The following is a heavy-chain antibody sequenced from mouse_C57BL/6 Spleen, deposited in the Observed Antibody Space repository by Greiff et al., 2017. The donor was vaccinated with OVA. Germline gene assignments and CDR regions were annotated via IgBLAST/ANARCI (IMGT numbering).Heavy chain of an antibody. D-gene: IGHD1-1*01. CDR3: TRGDFYYGSSLYAMDY. J-gene: IGHJ4*01. Sequence: QVQLKQSGAELVRPGASVTLSCKASGYTFTDYEMHWVKQTPVHGLEWIGAIDPETGGTAYNQKFKGKAILTADKSSSTAYMELRSLTSEDSAVYYCTRGDFYYGSSLYAMDYWGQGTSVTVSS. CDR1: GYTFTDYE. V-gene: IGHV1-15*01. CDR2: IDPETGGT.